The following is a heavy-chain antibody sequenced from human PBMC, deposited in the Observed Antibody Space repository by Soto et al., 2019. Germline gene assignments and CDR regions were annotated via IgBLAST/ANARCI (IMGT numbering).Heavy chain of an antibody. CDR3: AIGWVMPRGVSNWCDP. CDR2: IYHSGST. CDR1: GASISSYY. D-gene: IGHD3-10*01. Sequence: QVQLQASGPGLVKPSETLSLTCTVSGASISSYYWSWIRQPPGKGLEWIGYIYHSGSTKYNPSLTRRITISIDTSNNQLSLKLSSVTAADTAVYYCAIGWVMPRGVSNWCDPWGQGTLVTVSS. J-gene: IGHJ5*02. V-gene: IGHV4-59*01.